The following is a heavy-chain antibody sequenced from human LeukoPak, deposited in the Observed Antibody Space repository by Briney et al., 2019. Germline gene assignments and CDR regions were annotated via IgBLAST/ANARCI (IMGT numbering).Heavy chain of an antibody. Sequence: GRSLRLSCAASGFTFDDYAMHWVRQAPGKGLEWVSGISWNSGSIGYADSVEGRFTISRDNAKNSLYLQMNSLRAEDTALYYCAKDPAGYDSREHAFDIWGQGTMVTVSS. V-gene: IGHV3-9*01. D-gene: IGHD3-22*01. CDR2: ISWNSGSI. J-gene: IGHJ3*02. CDR3: AKDPAGYDSREHAFDI. CDR1: GFTFDDYA.